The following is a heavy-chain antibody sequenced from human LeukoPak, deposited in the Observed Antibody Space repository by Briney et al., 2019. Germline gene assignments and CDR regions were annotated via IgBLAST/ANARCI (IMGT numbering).Heavy chain of an antibody. V-gene: IGHV3-66*01. D-gene: IGHD3-22*01. Sequence: PGGSLRLSCAASGFTFSSDYMSWVRQAPGKGLEWVSVIYSVGSTYYADSVKGRFTISRDNSKNTLYLQMNSLRAEDTAVYYCARAYYYDSSGSYAFDIWGQGTMVTVSS. CDR2: IYSVGST. J-gene: IGHJ3*02. CDR1: GFTFSSDY. CDR3: ARAYYYDSSGSYAFDI.